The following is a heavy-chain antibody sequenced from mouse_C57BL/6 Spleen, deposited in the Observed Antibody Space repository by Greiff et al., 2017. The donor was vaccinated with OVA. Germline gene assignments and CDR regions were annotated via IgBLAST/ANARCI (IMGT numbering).Heavy chain of an antibody. CDR2: IDPETGGT. CDR3: TTTVVPFDY. CDR1: GYTFTDYE. V-gene: IGHV1-15*01. D-gene: IGHD1-1*01. J-gene: IGHJ2*01. Sequence: LVESGAELVRPGASVTLSCKASGYTFTDYEMHWVKQTPVHGLEWIGAIDPETGGTAHNQKFKGKAILTADKSSSTAYMELRSLTSEDSAVYYCTTTVVPFDYWGQGTTLTVSS.